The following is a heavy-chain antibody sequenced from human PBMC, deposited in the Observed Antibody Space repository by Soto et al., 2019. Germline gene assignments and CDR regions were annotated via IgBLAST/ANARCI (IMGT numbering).Heavy chain of an antibody. CDR2: INVGSGNT. Sequence: ASVKVSCKAPGYTFSNCAIHWVRQAPGQRLECLGWINVGSGNTKYSQKFQGRVTITWDTSASTAYMQLSSLRYEDTAVYYCSRSALTPFDYWGPGTLVTVSS. CDR1: GYTFSNCA. D-gene: IGHD6-25*01. J-gene: IGHJ4*02. V-gene: IGHV1-3*01. CDR3: SRSALTPFDY.